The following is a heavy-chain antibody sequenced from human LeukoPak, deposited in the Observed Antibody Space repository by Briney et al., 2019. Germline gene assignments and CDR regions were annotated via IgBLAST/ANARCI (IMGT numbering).Heavy chain of an antibody. J-gene: IGHJ4*02. D-gene: IGHD5-18*01. CDR3: AKGAASRGYTYVAN. Sequence: GGSLRLSCAASAFTFRSYAMIWVRQAPGKGLESVSGISGSGGRTYYSDSAKGRFTISRDNSNNTLYLQMNSLRAEDTAVYYCAKGAASRGYTYVANWGQGTLVTVSS. CDR2: ISGSGGRT. V-gene: IGHV3-23*01. CDR1: AFTFRSYA.